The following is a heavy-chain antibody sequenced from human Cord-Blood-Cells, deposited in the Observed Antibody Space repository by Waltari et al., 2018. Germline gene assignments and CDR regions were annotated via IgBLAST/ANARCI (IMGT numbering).Heavy chain of an antibody. CDR1: GGSFSGYY. Sequence: QVQLQQWGAGLLKPSETLSLTCAVYGGSFSGYYWSWIGQPPGKGLEWIGEINHSGSTNYNPSLKSRVTISVDTSKNQFSLKLSSVTAADTAVYYCARAGGYCSGGSCYSDWGQGTLVTVSS. CDR2: INHSGST. J-gene: IGHJ4*02. CDR3: ARAGGYCSGGSCYSD. D-gene: IGHD2-15*01. V-gene: IGHV4-34*01.